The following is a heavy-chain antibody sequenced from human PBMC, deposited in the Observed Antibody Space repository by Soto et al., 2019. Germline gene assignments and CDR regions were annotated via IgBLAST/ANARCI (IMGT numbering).Heavy chain of an antibody. CDR2: INHTGGT. J-gene: IGHJ4*02. Sequence: SETLSLTCAVHGVSFSGYYWTWIRRPPGKGLEWIGEINHTGGTNYNPSLKSRLTMSMDTSKSHFSLKLSSVSAADTAVYYCARGLKRYYHQISGHYYHYFDYWGQGALVTVSS. CDR1: GVSFSGYY. D-gene: IGHD3-22*01. V-gene: IGHV4-34*01. CDR3: ARGLKRYYHQISGHYYHYFDY.